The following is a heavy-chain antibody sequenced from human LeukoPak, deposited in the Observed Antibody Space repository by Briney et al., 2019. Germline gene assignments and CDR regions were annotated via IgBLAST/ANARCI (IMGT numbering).Heavy chain of an antibody. J-gene: IGHJ6*03. Sequence: PGGSLRLSCGASGFTFRTSWMNWVRQAPGKGLEWVANIKQDGSEKYYVDSVKGRFTISRDNAKNSLYLQMNSLRAEDTAVYYCARRPVLWFGDSHYYYYMDVWGKGTTVTVSS. CDR1: GFTFRTSW. CDR2: IKQDGSEK. CDR3: ARRPVLWFGDSHYYYYMDV. D-gene: IGHD3-10*01. V-gene: IGHV3-7*01.